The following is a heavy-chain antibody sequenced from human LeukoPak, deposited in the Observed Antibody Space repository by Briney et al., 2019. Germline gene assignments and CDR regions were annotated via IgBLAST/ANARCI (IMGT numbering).Heavy chain of an antibody. D-gene: IGHD6-13*01. Sequence: YPSETLSLTCTVSGGSISGYYWSWIRQSPGKGLEWIVYIYYSGTTSYNPSLKSRVTISVDTTKNQFSLKLSSVTAADTAVYYCARARKSIYSSSPPDYYGMDVWGQGTTVTVSS. J-gene: IGHJ6*02. V-gene: IGHV4-59*12. CDR1: GGSISGYY. CDR2: IYYSGTT. CDR3: ARARKSIYSSSPPDYYGMDV.